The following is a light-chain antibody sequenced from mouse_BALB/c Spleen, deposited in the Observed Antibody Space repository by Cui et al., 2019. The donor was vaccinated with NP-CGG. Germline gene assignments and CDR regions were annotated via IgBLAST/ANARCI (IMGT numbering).Light chain of an antibody. CDR1: IGAVTTSNY. Sequence: QAVVTQESALTTSPGETVTLTCRSSIGAVTTSNYANWAQEKPDHLFTGLIGGTNNRAPGVPARFSGSLIGDKAALTITGAQTEDEAIYFCALWYSNHWVFGGGTKLTVL. V-gene: IGLV1*01. CDR3: ALWYSNHWV. CDR2: GTN. J-gene: IGLJ1*01.